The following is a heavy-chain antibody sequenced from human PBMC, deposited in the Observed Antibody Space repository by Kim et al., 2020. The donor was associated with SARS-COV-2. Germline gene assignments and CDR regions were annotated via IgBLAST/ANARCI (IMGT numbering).Heavy chain of an antibody. CDR2: IYYSGST. Sequence: SETLSLTCTVSGGSISSYYWSWIRQPPGKGLEWIGYIYYSGSTNYNPSLKSRVTISVDTSKNQFSLKLSSVTAADTAVYYCARLTYYYDSSGYFSYYYYMDVWGKGTTVTVSS. V-gene: IGHV4-59*08. CDR1: GGSISSYY. J-gene: IGHJ6*03. D-gene: IGHD3-22*01. CDR3: ARLTYYYDSSGYFSYYYYMDV.